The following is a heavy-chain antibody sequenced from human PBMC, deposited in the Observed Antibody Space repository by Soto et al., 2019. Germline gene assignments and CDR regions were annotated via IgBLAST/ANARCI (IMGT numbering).Heavy chain of an antibody. J-gene: IGHJ4*02. CDR3: ARGSGSYPFDY. CDR1: GYSISSGYY. D-gene: IGHD1-26*01. Sequence: SETLSLTCAVSGYSISSGYYLGWIRQPPGKGLEWIGSIHHGGTTYFNPSLKNRVTILADTSKNQFSLRLTSVTAADTAVYYCARGSGSYPFDYWGQGTLVTVS. CDR2: IHHGGTT. V-gene: IGHV4-38-2*01.